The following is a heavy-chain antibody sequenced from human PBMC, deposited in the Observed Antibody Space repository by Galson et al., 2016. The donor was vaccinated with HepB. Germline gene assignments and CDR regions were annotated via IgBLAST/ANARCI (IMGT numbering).Heavy chain of an antibody. D-gene: IGHD1-1*01. CDR3: ARRRPGGSMDF. CDR1: GGSISSSNYY. J-gene: IGHJ6*02. CDR2: IYYSGST. Sequence: SETLSLTCTVSGGSISSSNYYWGWIRQPPGKGLEWIGLIYYSGSTSYNPSLKSRLTISIDKSKNRFSLQLNSVTAADTAVYFCARRRPGGSMDFWGPGTTVTVSS. V-gene: IGHV4-39*07.